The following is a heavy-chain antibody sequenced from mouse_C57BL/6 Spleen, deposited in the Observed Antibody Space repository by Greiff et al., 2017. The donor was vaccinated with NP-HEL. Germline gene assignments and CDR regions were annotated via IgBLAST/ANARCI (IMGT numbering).Heavy chain of an antibody. CDR3: ARDYYYGSRGYFDV. D-gene: IGHD1-1*01. CDR1: GYTFTSYW. V-gene: IGHV1-55*01. J-gene: IGHJ1*03. Sequence: QVQLQQPGAELVKPGASVKMSCKASGYTFTSYWITWVKQRPGQGLEWIGDIYPGSGSTNYNEKFKSKATLTVDTSSSTAYMQRSSLKSEDTAVNYCARDYYYGSRGYFDVWGTGTTVTVSS. CDR2: IYPGSGST.